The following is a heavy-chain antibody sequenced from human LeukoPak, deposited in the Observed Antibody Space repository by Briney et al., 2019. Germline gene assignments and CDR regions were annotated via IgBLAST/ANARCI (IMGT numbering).Heavy chain of an antibody. CDR3: ARGNCSSTSCYGYYYYYYMDV. V-gene: IGHV1-69*05. CDR2: IIPIFGTA. D-gene: IGHD2-2*01. J-gene: IGHJ6*03. Sequence: SVKVSCKASGGTFSSYAISWVRQAPGQGLEWIGGIIPIFGTANYAQKFQGRVTITTDESTSTAYMELSSLRSEDTAVYYCARGNCSSTSCYGYYYYYYMDVWGKGTTVTVSS. CDR1: GGTFSSYA.